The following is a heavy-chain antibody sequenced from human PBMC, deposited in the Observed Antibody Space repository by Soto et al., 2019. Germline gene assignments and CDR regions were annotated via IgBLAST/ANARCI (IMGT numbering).Heavy chain of an antibody. D-gene: IGHD3-22*01. J-gene: IGHJ4*02. CDR3: ERHSIWLLLSDY. CDR2: IYYTGNT. Sequence: SETLSLTCNVSGGSISNSNYYWGWIRQPPGKGLEGIGSIYYTGNTYYNPSLKSRVTISVDTSKNQFSLKLGSVTAADTAVYFCERHSIWLLLSDYWGQGTLVTVSS. CDR1: GGSISNSNYY. V-gene: IGHV4-39*01.